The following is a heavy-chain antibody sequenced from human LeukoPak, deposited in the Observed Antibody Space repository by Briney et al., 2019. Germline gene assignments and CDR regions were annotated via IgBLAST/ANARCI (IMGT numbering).Heavy chain of an antibody. J-gene: IGHJ4*02. Sequence: ASVKVSCKASGYTFTSYYMHWVRQAPVQGLELMGIINPSGGSTSYAQKFQGRVTMTRDMSTSTVYMELSSLRSEDTAVYYCARKAKHDFWSGYYGTFDYWGQGTLVTVSS. CDR2: INPSGGST. V-gene: IGHV1-46*01. CDR3: ARKAKHDFWSGYYGTFDY. D-gene: IGHD3-3*01. CDR1: GYTFTSYY.